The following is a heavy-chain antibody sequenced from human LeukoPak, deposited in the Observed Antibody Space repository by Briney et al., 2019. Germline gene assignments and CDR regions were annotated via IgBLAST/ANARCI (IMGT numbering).Heavy chain of an antibody. J-gene: IGHJ3*02. CDR1: GGSISSYY. CDR3: ARGKDGKAAAGTDGAFDI. D-gene: IGHD6-13*01. V-gene: IGHV4-59*01. Sequence: SETLSLTCTVSGGSISSYYWSWIRQPPGKGLEWIGYIYYSGSTNYNPSLKSRVTISVDTSKNQFSLKLSSVTAADTAVYYCARGKDGKAAAGTDGAFDIWGQGTMVTVSS. CDR2: IYYSGST.